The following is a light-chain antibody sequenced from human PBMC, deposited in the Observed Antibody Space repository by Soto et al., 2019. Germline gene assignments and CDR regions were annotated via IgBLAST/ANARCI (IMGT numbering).Light chain of an antibody. V-gene: IGKV1-5*01. CDR3: LQYDTYPYS. CDR2: DAS. Sequence: DIQMTQSPSTLSASVGDRVTITCRASQSISSWLAWYQQRPGKAPTLLIYDASNLQSVVPSRFSGSGSGTEFTLTISSLQPDDFATYYCLQYDTYPYSFGPGTKVDIK. CDR1: QSISSW. J-gene: IGKJ3*01.